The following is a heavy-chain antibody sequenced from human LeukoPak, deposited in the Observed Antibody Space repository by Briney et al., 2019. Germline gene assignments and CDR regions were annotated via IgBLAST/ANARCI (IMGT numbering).Heavy chain of an antibody. CDR2: INHSGST. Sequence: ASETLSLTCTVSGGSISSYYWSWIRQPPGKGLEWIGEINHSGSTNYNPSLKSRVTISVDTSKNQFSLKLSSVTAADTAVYYCARVLLWFGELLSIRDAFDIWGLGTMVTVSS. D-gene: IGHD3-10*01. J-gene: IGHJ3*02. V-gene: IGHV4-34*01. CDR3: ARVLLWFGELLSIRDAFDI. CDR1: GGSISSYY.